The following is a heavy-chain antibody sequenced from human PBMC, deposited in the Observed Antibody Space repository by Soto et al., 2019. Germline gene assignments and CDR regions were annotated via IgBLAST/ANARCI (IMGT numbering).Heavy chain of an antibody. D-gene: IGHD2-2*01. CDR3: ARVPYCSSTSCYSYFDY. CDR2: ISNDGSST. CDR1: GFTFSSYW. V-gene: IGHV3-74*01. J-gene: IGHJ4*02. Sequence: EMQLVESGGGLVQPGGSLRLSCAASGFTFSSYWMHWVRQAPGKGLVWVSRISNDGSSTSYADSVKGRFTISRDNAENTLFLQVNSLRAEDTAVYYCARVPYCSSTSCYSYFDYWGKGTLVTVSS.